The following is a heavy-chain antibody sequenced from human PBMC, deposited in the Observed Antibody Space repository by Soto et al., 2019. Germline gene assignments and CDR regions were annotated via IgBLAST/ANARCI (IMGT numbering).Heavy chain of an antibody. J-gene: IGHJ4*02. Sequence: QVQLVQSGAEVKKPGASVKVSCKASGYTFTNYGISWVRRAAGQGLEWMGWISTYSGNTDYPQKLQGRVTMTTDTSTSTAYMEVRSLRSDDTAVYYCARVRNVAMTSGFNYWGQGTLVTVSS. D-gene: IGHD5-12*01. CDR2: ISTYSGNT. CDR1: GYTFTNYG. V-gene: IGHV1-18*01. CDR3: ARVRNVAMTSGFNY.